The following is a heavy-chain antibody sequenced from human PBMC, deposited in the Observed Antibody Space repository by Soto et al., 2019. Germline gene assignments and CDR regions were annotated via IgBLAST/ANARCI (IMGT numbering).Heavy chain of an antibody. D-gene: IGHD1-7*01. CDR2: INPNTGGT. CDR1: GYSFTAYY. CDR3: ARASITGTTVDPSLYYYGRDV. V-gene: IGHV1-2*04. J-gene: IGHJ6*02. Sequence: ASVKVSCKASGYSFTAYYMHWVRQAPGQGLEWMGWINPNTGGTHYAQKFEGWVTMTRDTSISTAYMELRRLKSDDTAVYYCARASITGTTVDPSLYYYGRDVWG.